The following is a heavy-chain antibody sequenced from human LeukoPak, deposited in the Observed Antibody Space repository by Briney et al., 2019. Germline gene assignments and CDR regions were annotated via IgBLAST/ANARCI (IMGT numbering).Heavy chain of an antibody. V-gene: IGHV1-2*02. D-gene: IGHD2-21*02. J-gene: IGHJ4*02. CDR2: INPNGGGT. CDR1: GYIFSDYY. CDR3: VRDVTRGGY. Sequence: ASVKVSCKAPGYIFSDYYMHWVRQAPGQGPEWMGWINPNGGGTNYAQKFQGRVTMTRDTSINTAYMEMSRLRSDDTAVYYCVRDVTRGGYWGQGSLVTVSS.